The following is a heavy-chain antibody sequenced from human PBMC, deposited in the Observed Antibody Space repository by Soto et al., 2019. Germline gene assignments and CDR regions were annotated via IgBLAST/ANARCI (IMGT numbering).Heavy chain of an antibody. CDR3: ASSNIAPAGFYYYGMDV. V-gene: IGHV4-59*01. J-gene: IGHJ6*02. Sequence: SETLSLTCTVSGGSISSYDWSWIRQPPGKGLEWIGYIYYSGSTNYNPSLKSRVTISVDTSKNQFSLKLSSVTAADTAVYYGASSNIAPAGFYYYGMDVWGRGTSVTVSS. D-gene: IGHD6-13*01. CDR2: IYYSGST. CDR1: GGSISSYD.